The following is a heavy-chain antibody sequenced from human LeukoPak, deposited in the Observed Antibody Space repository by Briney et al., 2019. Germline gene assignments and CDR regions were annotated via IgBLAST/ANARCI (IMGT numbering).Heavy chain of an antibody. Sequence: PSETLSLTCTVSGGSISSYYWSWIRQPPGKGLEWIGSIYYSGSTYYNPSLKSRVTISVDTSKNQFSLKLSSVTAADTAVYYCARAVPYSSSSGGFDYWGQGTLVTVSS. CDR3: ARAVPYSSSSGGFDY. V-gene: IGHV4-59*12. CDR1: GGSISSYY. D-gene: IGHD6-6*01. J-gene: IGHJ4*02. CDR2: IYYSGST.